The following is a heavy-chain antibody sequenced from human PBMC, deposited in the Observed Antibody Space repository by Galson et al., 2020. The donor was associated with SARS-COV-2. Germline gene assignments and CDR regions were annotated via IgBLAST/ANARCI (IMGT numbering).Heavy chain of an antibody. CDR2: INHSGRN. Sequence: SETLSLTCGVYGGSFSNIYWSWIRQPPGKGLEWIGAINHSGRNNYNPSLGSRVTISVDTSKTQFSLKLSSVTAADTAVYYCSTGLGDAWELSAYWGQGALVTVSS. V-gene: IGHV4-34*01. CDR3: STGLGDAWELSAY. J-gene: IGHJ4*02. CDR1: GGSFSNIY. D-gene: IGHD3-16*02.